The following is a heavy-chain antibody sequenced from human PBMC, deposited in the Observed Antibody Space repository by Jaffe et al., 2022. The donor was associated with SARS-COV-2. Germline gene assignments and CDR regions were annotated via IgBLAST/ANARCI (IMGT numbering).Heavy chain of an antibody. CDR2: IKGDGSET. CDR1: EFSFSAYW. J-gene: IGHJ5*02. V-gene: IGHV3-7*01. Sequence: EVQLVESGGDLVQPGGSLRISCAASEFSFSAYWMSWVRQAPGKGLEWVANIKGDGSETHYVDSVKGRFTISRDNARNSLSLQMNSLKAEDTAVYFCAREKATGWFAPWGQGTLVTVSS. CDR3: AREKATGWFAP.